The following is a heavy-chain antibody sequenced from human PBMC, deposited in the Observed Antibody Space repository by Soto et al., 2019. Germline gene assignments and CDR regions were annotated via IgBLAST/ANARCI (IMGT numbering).Heavy chain of an antibody. CDR3: ARLGTTTERYCSSTSCYSSFDY. J-gene: IGHJ4*02. D-gene: IGHD2-2*01. CDR1: GGSFSGYY. CDR2: INHSGST. V-gene: IGHV4-34*01. Sequence: QVQLQQWGAGLLKPSETLSLTCAVYGGSFSGYYWSWIRQPPGKGLEWIGEINHSGSTNYNPSLKSRVTISVDTSKNQFSLKLSSVTAADTAVYYCARLGTTTERYCSSTSCYSSFDYWGQGTLVTVSS.